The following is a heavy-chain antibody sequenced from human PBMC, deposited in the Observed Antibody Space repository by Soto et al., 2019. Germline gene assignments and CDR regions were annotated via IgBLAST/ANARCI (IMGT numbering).Heavy chain of an antibody. CDR2: MYYSGST. CDR1: GGSISSSNYH. J-gene: IGHJ4*02. V-gene: IGHV4-39*07. Sequence: SETLSLTCTVSGGSISSSNYHWGWIRQPPGKGLEWIGSMYYSGSTYYNPSLKSRVTISVDTSKNQFSLKLTSVTAAYTAVYYCARARATIAAAAIFDCWGQGTLVTVSS. CDR3: ARARATIAAAAIFDC. D-gene: IGHD6-13*01.